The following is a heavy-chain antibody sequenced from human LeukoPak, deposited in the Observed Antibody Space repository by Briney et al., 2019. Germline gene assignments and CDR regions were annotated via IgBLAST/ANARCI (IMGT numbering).Heavy chain of an antibody. V-gene: IGHV1-2*02. CDR1: GYTFNYYY. D-gene: IGHD3-10*01. J-gene: IGHJ4*02. Sequence: ASVKVSYTASGYTFNYYYMHWVRQAPGQGLEWMGWINPSSGATNYAQKFQGRVTMTRDTSVSTAYMELTRLRSDDSAVFYCIRGPGHYFDYWGQGTVVTVPS. CDR2: INPSSGAT. CDR3: IRGPGHYFDY.